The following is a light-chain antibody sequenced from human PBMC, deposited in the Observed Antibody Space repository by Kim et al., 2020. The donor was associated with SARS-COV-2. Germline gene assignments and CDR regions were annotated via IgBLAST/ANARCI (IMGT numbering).Light chain of an antibody. CDR2: SAS. J-gene: IGKJ2*01. CDR3: QQYYNAPYS. Sequence: SASVGDRVPIPCRASQAISYALAWYQQKPGTAPKVLVYSASKLQTGVPSRFSGSGSGTDYTLTISSLQPEDFATYYCQQYYNAPYSFGQGTKLEI. CDR1: QAISYA. V-gene: IGKV1-NL1*01.